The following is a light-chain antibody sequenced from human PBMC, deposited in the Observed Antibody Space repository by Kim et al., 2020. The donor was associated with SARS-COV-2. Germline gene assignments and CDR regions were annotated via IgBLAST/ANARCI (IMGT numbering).Light chain of an antibody. CDR2: EVS. V-gene: IGLV2-8*01. J-gene: IGLJ1*01. CDR3: SSYAGSNTYV. Sequence: QSALTQPPSASGSPGQSVTITCTGTSSYVGGYKYVSWYQQYPGKAPRLMIYEVSKRPSGVPERFSGSKSGNTASLTVTGLQAEDEADYYCSSYAGSNTYVFGTGTKVTVL. CDR1: SSYVGGYKY.